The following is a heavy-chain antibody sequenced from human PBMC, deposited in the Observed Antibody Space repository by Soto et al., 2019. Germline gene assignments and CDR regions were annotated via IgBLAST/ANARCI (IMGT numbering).Heavy chain of an antibody. J-gene: IGHJ4*02. Sequence: SETLSLTCAVHGGSFSDYYWSWIRQPPGKGLEWIGEINHSGSTSYNPSLKSRVTISVDTSKNQFFLKVSSVTAADTAVYYCARGRDDDYVYFAYWGQGTLVTVLL. V-gene: IGHV4-34*01. D-gene: IGHD3-16*01. CDR2: INHSGST. CDR3: ARGRDDDYVYFAY. CDR1: GGSFSDYY.